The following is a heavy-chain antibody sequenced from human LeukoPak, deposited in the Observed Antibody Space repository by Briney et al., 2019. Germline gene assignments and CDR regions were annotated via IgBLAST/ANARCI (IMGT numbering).Heavy chain of an antibody. CDR3: AKDRSDGYNSSNFDS. V-gene: IGHV3-23*01. Sequence: ASLSLSCAASGFSFINYAMTWVRQTPGRGLEWGSAILGTGSSTHYADSVKGRFTISRDNSKNTLYLQMNSLTAEDTAIYYCAKDRSDGYNSSNFDSWGQGTLVTVSS. CDR2: ILGTGSST. J-gene: IGHJ4*02. D-gene: IGHD5-24*01. CDR1: GFSFINYA.